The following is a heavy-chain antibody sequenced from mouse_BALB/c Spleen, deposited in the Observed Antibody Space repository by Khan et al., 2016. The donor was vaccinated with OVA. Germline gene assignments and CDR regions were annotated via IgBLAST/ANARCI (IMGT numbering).Heavy chain of an antibody. CDR2: ISYSGST. J-gene: IGHJ2*01. D-gene: IGHD1-2*01. CDR3: ARTARIKY. V-gene: IGHV3-2*02. Sequence: QLEESGPGLVKPSQSLSLTCTVTGYSITSGYGWNWIRQFPGNKLEWMGYISYSGSTNYNPSLTSRISITRDTSKNQFFLQLNSVTTEDTATYYCARTARIKYWGQGTTLTGAS. CDR1: GYSITSGYG.